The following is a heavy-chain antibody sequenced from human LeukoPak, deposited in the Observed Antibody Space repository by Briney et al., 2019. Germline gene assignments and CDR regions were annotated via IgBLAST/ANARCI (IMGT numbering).Heavy chain of an antibody. V-gene: IGHV1-46*03. J-gene: IGHJ5*02. Sequence: ASVKVSRKASGYTFTSYYMHWVRQAPGQGLELMGIINPSGGSTSYAQKFQGRVTMTRDTSTSTVYMELSSLRSEDTAVYYCARVAIFGVALNWFDPWGQGTLVTVSS. D-gene: IGHD3-3*01. CDR2: INPSGGST. CDR3: ARVAIFGVALNWFDP. CDR1: GYTFTSYY.